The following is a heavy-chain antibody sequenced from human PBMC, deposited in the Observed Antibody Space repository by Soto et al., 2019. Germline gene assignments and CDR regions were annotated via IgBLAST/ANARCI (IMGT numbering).Heavy chain of an antibody. CDR3: ARVRELNVYDTSGYLEY. Sequence: PSETLSLTCAVSGGSISSGGYSWGWIRQPPGKGLEWIGSIYYSGSTYYNPSLKSRVTISVDTSKNQFSLKLSPVTAADTAVYFCARVRELNVYDTSGYLEYLGQGILVTVSS. D-gene: IGHD3-22*01. CDR2: IYYSGST. CDR1: GGSISSGGYS. J-gene: IGHJ4*02. V-gene: IGHV4-39*07.